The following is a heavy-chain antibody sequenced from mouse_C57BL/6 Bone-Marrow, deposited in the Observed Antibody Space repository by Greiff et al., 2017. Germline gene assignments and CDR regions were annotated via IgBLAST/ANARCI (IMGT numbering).Heavy chain of an antibody. D-gene: IGHD1-1*01. CDR2: INPSNGGT. CDR1: GYTFTSYW. CDR3: AREHYSPCAMDY. V-gene: IGHV1-53*01. J-gene: IGHJ4*01. Sequence: QVQLQQPGTELAKPGASVKLSCKASGYTFTSYWMHWVKQRPGQGLEWIGNINPSNGGTNYNEKFKSKATLTVDKSSSTAYMQLSSLTSEDSAVYCCAREHYSPCAMDYWGQGTSVTVSS.